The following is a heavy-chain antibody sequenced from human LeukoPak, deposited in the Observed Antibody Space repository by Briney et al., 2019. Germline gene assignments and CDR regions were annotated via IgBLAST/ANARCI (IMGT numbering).Heavy chain of an antibody. Sequence: SETLSLTCNVSGGSISSYYWSWIRQPAGKGLEWIGRIYTSGSTNYNPSLKSRVSMSVDTSKNQFSLKLSSVTAADTAVFYCARENSGSYREFDYWGQGTLVTVSS. J-gene: IGHJ4*02. CDR2: IYTSGST. CDR1: GGSISSYY. CDR3: ARENSGSYREFDY. V-gene: IGHV4-4*07. D-gene: IGHD1-26*01.